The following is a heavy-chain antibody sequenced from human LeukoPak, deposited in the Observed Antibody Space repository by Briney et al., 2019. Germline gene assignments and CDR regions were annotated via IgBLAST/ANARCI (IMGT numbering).Heavy chain of an antibody. Sequence: PGGSLRLSCTVSGFGVSSNHVAWVRQAPGKGLEWVSVRQPGNVSYYADSVKGRFATSADSSKNCLYLQMNNLRSEDTALYYCARERDYDTYFDCWGQGTLVIVSS. CDR1: GFGVSSNH. CDR3: ARERDYDTYFDC. J-gene: IGHJ4*02. CDR2: RQPGNVS. V-gene: IGHV3-53*01. D-gene: IGHD3-22*01.